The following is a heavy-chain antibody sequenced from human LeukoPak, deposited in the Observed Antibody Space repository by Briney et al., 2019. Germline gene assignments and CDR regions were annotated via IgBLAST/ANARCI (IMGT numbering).Heavy chain of an antibody. CDR2: ISAYNGNT. D-gene: IGHD6-13*01. J-gene: IGHJ6*02. CDR3: ARDTAAAGTIYYYYYGMDV. Sequence: GASVKVSCKGSGYTFTSYGISWVRQAPGQGLEWMGWISAYNGNTNYAQKLQGRVTMTTDTSTSTAYMELRSLRSDDTAVYYCARDTAAAGTIYYYYYGMDVWGQGTTVTVSS. CDR1: GYTFTSYG. V-gene: IGHV1-18*04.